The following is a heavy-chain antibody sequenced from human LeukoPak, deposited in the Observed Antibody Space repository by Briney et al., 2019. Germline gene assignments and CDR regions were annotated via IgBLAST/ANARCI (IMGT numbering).Heavy chain of an antibody. V-gene: IGHV3-33*01. CDR2: IWHDGSNK. Sequence: GMSLRLSCAASGFTFSGYGMRWVRQAPGKGLEWVAVIWHDGSNKYYVDSVKGRFTISRDDSKNTVYIEMNSLRAEDTAVYYCARDRGPWFDPWGQGTLVIVSS. CDR3: ARDRGPWFDP. CDR1: GFTFSGYG. J-gene: IGHJ5*02.